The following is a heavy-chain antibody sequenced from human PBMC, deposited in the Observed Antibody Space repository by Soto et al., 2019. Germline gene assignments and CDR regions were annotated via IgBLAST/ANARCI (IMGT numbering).Heavy chain of an antibody. CDR1: GGTLSNSA. CDR3: ATGRIVVVGSRAYYGMDG. D-gene: IGHD3-22*01. Sequence: QLQLAQSGADVKKAGSSVKVSCKASGGTLSNSAFSWVRQAPGQGLEWMGGIIPVFGIVNYAQKFQDRVTITAEESTSTAYMELRSLRSEDTAVYFGATGRIVVVGSRAYYGMDGWGQGTTVTV. CDR2: IIPVFGIV. J-gene: IGHJ6*02. V-gene: IGHV1-69*01.